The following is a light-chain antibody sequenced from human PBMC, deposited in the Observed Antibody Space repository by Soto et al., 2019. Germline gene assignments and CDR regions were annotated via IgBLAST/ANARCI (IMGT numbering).Light chain of an antibody. J-gene: IGKJ1*01. CDR2: GAS. Sequence: THSPVTVSLQKRERATXSGRASQSVSTNFLAWYQQKPGHAPRLLIYGASTRVAGISDRFSDSGSGTDFTLTISSLEPADFAMYYCHQYGSSPRTFGHGTKLDIK. V-gene: IGKV3-20*01. CDR3: HQYGSSPRT. CDR1: QSVSTNF.